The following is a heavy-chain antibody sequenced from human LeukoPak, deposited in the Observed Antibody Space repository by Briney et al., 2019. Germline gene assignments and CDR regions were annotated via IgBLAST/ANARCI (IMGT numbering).Heavy chain of an antibody. V-gene: IGHV3-21*01. CDR1: GFSSSSYS. CDR2: ITGRSDHS. CDR3: ASFSTSVLIKDF. D-gene: IGHD4-23*01. Sequence: GGSLRLSCAASGFSSSSYSMNWVRQAPGKGLVWVSSITGRSDHSYYADSVKGRFTISRDNTKNSLYLQLNNLRDEDTAVYYCASFSTSVLIKDFWGQGTLVTVSS. J-gene: IGHJ4*02.